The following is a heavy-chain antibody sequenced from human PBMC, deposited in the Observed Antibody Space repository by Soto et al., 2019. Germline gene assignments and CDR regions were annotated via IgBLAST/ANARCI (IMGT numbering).Heavy chain of an antibody. CDR1: GYPFSDNQ. D-gene: IGHD4-4*01. CDR3: ARKHSLDYIRWGLDP. CDR2: INPKSDDT. Sequence: SVKVSCKASGYPFSDNQIHWLRRAPGQGLEWVGRINPKSDDTNYAQKFQGRVTMTRDTSIDTAYLELTGLTSDDTATYYCARKHSLDYIRWGLDPWGQGTLVTVSS. J-gene: IGHJ5*02. V-gene: IGHV1-2*02.